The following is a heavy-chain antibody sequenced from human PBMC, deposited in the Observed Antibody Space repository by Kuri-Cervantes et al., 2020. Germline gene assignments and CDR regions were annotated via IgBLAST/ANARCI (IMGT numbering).Heavy chain of an antibody. J-gene: IGHJ4*02. CDR2: ISRSSGYI. D-gene: IGHD1-1*01. CDR3: AKRPGTDNYFEY. Sequence: GESLKISCVASGFIFSDYDMNWVRQAPGKGLEWVSSISRSSGYIYYADSVKGRFTLSRDNAKNTLYLQMNSLRAEDTAVYYCAKRPGTDNYFEYWGQGTLVTVSS. CDR1: GFIFSDYD. V-gene: IGHV3-21*01.